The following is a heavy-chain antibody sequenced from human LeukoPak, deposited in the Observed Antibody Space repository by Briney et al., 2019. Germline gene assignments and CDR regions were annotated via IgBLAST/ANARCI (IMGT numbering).Heavy chain of an antibody. D-gene: IGHD6-19*01. Sequence: GASVKVSCKASGYTFTGYYMHWERQAPGQGLEWMGRINPNSGGTNYAQKFQGRVTMTRDTSISTAYMELSRLRSDDTAVYYCATNSQWLVGNWFDPWGQGTLVTVSS. CDR2: INPNSGGT. CDR1: GYTFTGYY. V-gene: IGHV1-2*06. J-gene: IGHJ5*02. CDR3: ATNSQWLVGNWFDP.